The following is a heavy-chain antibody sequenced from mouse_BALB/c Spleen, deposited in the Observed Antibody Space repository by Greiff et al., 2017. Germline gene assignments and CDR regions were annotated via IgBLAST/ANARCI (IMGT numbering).Heavy chain of an antibody. Sequence: EVQLVESGGDLVKPGGSLKLSCAASGFTFSSYGMSWVRQTPDKRLEWVATISGGGSYTYYPDSVKGRFTISRDNAKNTLYLQMSSLKSEDTAMYYCARQENWDDAMDYWGQGTSVTVSS. J-gene: IGHJ4*01. CDR1: GFTFSSYG. CDR2: ISGGGSYT. V-gene: IGHV5-6*01. CDR3: ARQENWDDAMDY. D-gene: IGHD4-1*01.